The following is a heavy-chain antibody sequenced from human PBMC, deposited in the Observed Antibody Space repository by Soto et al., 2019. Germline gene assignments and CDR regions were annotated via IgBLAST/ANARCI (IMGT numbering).Heavy chain of an antibody. CDR2: ISSSSSTI. CDR3: ATKTIIAPTAGS. J-gene: IGHJ5*02. V-gene: IGHV3-48*01. D-gene: IGHD2-15*01. Sequence: GSLRLSCAASGLSTYSINWVRQAPGKGLEWVSYISSSSSTILYADSVKGRFTISRDNAKNSLYLQMNSLRAEDTAVYYCATKTIIAPTAGSWGQGALVSVSS. CDR1: GLSTYS.